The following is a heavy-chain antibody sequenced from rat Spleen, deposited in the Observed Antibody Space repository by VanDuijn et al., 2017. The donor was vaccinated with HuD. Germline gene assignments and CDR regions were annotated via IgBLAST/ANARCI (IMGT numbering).Heavy chain of an antibody. J-gene: IGHJ4*01. CDR1: GFTFSDYY. D-gene: IGHD1-1*01. Sequence: EVQLVESDGGLVQPGRSLKLSCAASGFTFSDYYMAWVRQAPTKGLEWVATISYDGSTFYRDSVKGRLTITRDNPKSTLYLQMDSLRSEDTATYYCTTRRDYYSGDSMDAWGQGASVTVSS. V-gene: IGHV5-20*01. CDR2: ISYDGST. CDR3: TTRRDYYSGDSMDA.